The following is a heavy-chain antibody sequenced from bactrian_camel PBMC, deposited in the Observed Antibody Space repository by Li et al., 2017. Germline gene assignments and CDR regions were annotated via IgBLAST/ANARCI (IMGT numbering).Heavy chain of an antibody. CDR3: AADATRCGPWWVNVRMWNSN. J-gene: IGHJ4*01. CDR2: VVSGGGRK. Sequence: VQLVESGGGLVQPGGSLRLSCAASGFTFSSYAMSWVRQAPGKGLEWVAAVVSGGGRKYYADSVKGRFAISRDNAKNTLYLQMSSLRTEDTAVYYCAADATRCGPWWVNVRMWNSNWGQGTQVTVS. V-gene: IGHV3S31*01. D-gene: IGHD1*01. CDR1: GFTFSSYA.